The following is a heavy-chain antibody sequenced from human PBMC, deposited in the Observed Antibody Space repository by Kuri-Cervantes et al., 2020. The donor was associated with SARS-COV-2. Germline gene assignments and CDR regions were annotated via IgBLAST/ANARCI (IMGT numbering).Heavy chain of an antibody. D-gene: IGHD2-2*01. CDR2: INSDGSST. J-gene: IGHJ4*02. CDR1: GFTFSSYW. CDR3: ARVVIPAALDY. V-gene: IGHV3-74*01. Sequence: GESLKISCAASGFTFSSYWMHWVRQAPGKGLVWVSRINSDGSSTSYADSVKGRFTISRDNAKNTLYLQMNSLRAEDTAVYYCARVVIPAALDYWGQGTLVTVSS.